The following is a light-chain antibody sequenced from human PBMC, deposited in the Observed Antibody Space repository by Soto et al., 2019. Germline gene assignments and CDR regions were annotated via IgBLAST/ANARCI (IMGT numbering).Light chain of an antibody. J-gene: IGKJ2*01. V-gene: IGKV3-20*01. CDR2: GAS. Sequence: ESVLTQSPGTLPLSPGERATLSCRASQSISSSYLAWYQQKPGQAPRVLIYGASSRATGIPDRFSGSGSGTDFTLTISRLEPEDFAVYFCQQYGNPPPNAFGQGTKVEIK. CDR3: QQYGNPPPNA. CDR1: QSISSSY.